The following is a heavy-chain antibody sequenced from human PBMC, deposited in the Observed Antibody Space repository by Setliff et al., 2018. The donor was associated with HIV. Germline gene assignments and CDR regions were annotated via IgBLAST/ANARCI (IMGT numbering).Heavy chain of an antibody. CDR2: ISSGIGTT. J-gene: IGHJ3*02. V-gene: IGHV3-23*01. Sequence: GGSLRLSCAASGFTFSSYAMSWVRQAPGKGLEWVSAISSGIGTTYYADSVKGRFTISRDNSKNTLYLQMNSLRAEDTAMYYCAREQGSSSISIVAFDIWGQGTMVTVSS. CDR1: GFTFSSYA. CDR3: AREQGSSSISIVAFDI. D-gene: IGHD6-13*01.